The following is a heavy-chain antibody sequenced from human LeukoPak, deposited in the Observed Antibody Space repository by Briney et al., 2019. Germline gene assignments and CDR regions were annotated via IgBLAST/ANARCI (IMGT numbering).Heavy chain of an antibody. CDR2: IRSDASSI. Sequence: GGSLRLSCVGSGFTFSRYSMNWVRQAPGNGPEWVSSIRSDASSIYYADSVKGRFTISRDNAKNSVFLQMNSLRAGDTAVYYCARDGYSIGYFYDLWGQGTLVTVSS. CDR1: GFTFSRYS. D-gene: IGHD3-22*01. J-gene: IGHJ4*02. CDR3: ARDGYSIGYFYDL. V-gene: IGHV3-21*01.